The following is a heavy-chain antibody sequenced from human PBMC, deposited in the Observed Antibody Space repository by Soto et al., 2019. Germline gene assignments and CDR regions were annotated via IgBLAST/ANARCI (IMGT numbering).Heavy chain of an antibody. D-gene: IGHD3-9*01. CDR1: GFTVSSNY. CDR3: ARGSVYYDILTGYPPPYNWFDP. J-gene: IGHJ5*02. V-gene: IGHV3-66*01. CDR2: IYSGGST. Sequence: GGSLRLSCAASGFTVSSNYMSWVRQAPGKGLEWVSVIYSGGSTYYADSVKGRFTISRDNSKNTLYLQMNSLRAEDTTVYYCARGSVYYDILTGYPPPYNWFDPWGQGTLVTVFS.